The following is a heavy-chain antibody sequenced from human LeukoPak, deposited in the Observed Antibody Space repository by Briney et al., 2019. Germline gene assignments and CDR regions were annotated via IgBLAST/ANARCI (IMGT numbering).Heavy chain of an antibody. CDR2: ITTTSTYI. CDR3: ARDRSYYSDTGADY. Sequence: GGSLRLSCAASGFTFSNYNMNWVRQAPGKGLEWVSSITTTSTYIYYADSVKGRFTISRDNAKNSLYLQINSLRAEDTAVYYCARDRSYYSDTGADYWGQGIVVIVSS. V-gene: IGHV3-21*01. D-gene: IGHD3-22*01. CDR1: GFTFSNYN. J-gene: IGHJ4*02.